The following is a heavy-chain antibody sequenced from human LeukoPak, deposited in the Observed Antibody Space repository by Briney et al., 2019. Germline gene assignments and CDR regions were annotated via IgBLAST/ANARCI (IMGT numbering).Heavy chain of an antibody. V-gene: IGHV1-8*01. J-gene: IGHJ5*02. CDR3: ARPGGYSYTFDP. Sequence: ASVKVSCKASGYTFTSYDINWVRQATGQGLEWMGWMNLNSGNTGYAQKFQGRVTMTRNTSISTAYMELSSLRSEDTAVYYCARPGGYSYTFDPWGQGTLVTVSS. CDR1: GYTFTSYD. CDR2: MNLNSGNT. D-gene: IGHD5-18*01.